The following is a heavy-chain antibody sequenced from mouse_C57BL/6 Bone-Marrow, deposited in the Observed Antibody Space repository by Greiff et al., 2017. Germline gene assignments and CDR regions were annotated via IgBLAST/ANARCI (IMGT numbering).Heavy chain of an antibody. J-gene: IGHJ2*01. D-gene: IGHD1-1*01. V-gene: IGHV1-19*01. CDR3: ARDITTVRNY. CDR1: GYTFTDYY. Sequence: EVQLQQSGPVLVKPGASVTMSCKASGYTFTDYYMNWVKQSHGKSLEWIGVINPYNGGTSYNQKFKGKATLTVDKSSSTAYMELNSLTSEDSAVYYCARDITTVRNYWGQGTTLTVSS. CDR2: INPYNGGT.